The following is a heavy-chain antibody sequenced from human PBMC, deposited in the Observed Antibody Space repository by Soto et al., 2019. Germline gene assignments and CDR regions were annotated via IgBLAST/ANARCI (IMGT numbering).Heavy chain of an antibody. CDR2: IYYSGST. Sequence: TSETLSLTCTVSGGSISSSSYYWGWIRQPPGKGLEWIGSIYYSGSTYYNPSLKSRVTISVDTSKNQFSLKLSSVTAADTAVYYCARHDYRGIYYYYYYMDVWGKGTTVTVSS. CDR3: ARHDYRGIYYYYYYMDV. V-gene: IGHV4-39*01. CDR1: GGSISSSSYY. D-gene: IGHD4-4*01. J-gene: IGHJ6*03.